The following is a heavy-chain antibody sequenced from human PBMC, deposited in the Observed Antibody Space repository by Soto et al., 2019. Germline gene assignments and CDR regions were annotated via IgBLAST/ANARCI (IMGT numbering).Heavy chain of an antibody. CDR3: AHAYGGRSLY. V-gene: IGHV2-5*02. J-gene: IGHJ4*02. CDR2: IYWDDSK. Sequence: QITLKESGPTLVKPTQTLTLTCTFSGFSLTTARVGVGWIRQPPGEALEWLAVIYWDDSKTYRPSLESRLTITKDTSKNQVAPTMTNMDSLDTATYYCAHAYGGRSLYGGQGTLVTVSS. CDR1: GFSLTTARVG. D-gene: IGHD1-26*01.